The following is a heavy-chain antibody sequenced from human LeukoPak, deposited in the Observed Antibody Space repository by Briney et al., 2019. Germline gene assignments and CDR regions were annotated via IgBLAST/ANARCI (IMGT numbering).Heavy chain of an antibody. Sequence: GGSLRLSCAASGFTFSSYAMHWVRQAPGKGLEWVAVISYDGSNKYYADSVKGRFTISRDNSKNTLYLQMNSLRAEDTAVYYCARDKGYSYGLFDYWGQGTLVTVSS. V-gene: IGHV3-30-3*01. CDR3: ARDKGYSYGLFDY. D-gene: IGHD5-18*01. J-gene: IGHJ4*02. CDR2: ISYDGSNK. CDR1: GFTFSSYA.